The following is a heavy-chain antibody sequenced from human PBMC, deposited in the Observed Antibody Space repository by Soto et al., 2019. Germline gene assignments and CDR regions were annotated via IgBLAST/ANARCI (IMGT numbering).Heavy chain of an antibody. J-gene: IGHJ6*02. V-gene: IGHV3-66*01. CDR2: IYSGGST. CDR1: GFTVSSNY. Sequence: EVQLVESGGGLVQPGGSLRLSCAASGFTVSSNYMSWVRQAPGKGLEWVSVIYSGGSTYYADSVKGRFAISRDNSKNTLYLQMNSLRAEDTAVYYCATRILSGYNGYGMDVWGQGTTVTVPS. CDR3: ATRILSGYNGYGMDV. D-gene: IGHD1-1*01.